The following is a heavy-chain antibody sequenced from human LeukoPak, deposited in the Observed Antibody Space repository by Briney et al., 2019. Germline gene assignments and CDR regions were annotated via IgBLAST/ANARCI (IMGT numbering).Heavy chain of an antibody. V-gene: IGHV5-51*01. Sequence: GESLKISCQGCRYPFTNYWICLVRQMPGKGLEWMAIIYPGDSDIRYGPSFQGQVTISADKSISTAYPQWSSLKASDTAMYYCARPWYVPDQCAYWGQGTLVTVSS. CDR1: RYPFTNYW. J-gene: IGHJ4*02. CDR2: IYPGDSDI. CDR3: ARPWYVPDQCAY. D-gene: IGHD2-2*01.